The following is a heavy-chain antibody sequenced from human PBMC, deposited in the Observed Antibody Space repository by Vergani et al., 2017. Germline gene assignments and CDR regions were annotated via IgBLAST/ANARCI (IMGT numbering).Heavy chain of an antibody. Sequence: QVQLVQSGAELKKPGASVRVSCKASGFIFTDYYIHWMRQAPGQGLEWIGWINPNGDATHYAQNFRGRVTLTRDTSSTTAYMDLASLTSDDTAVYYCAREGRGSSDYWGQGTLVTVSS. CDR3: AREGRGSSDY. V-gene: IGHV1-2*02. J-gene: IGHJ4*02. CDR1: GFIFTDYY. D-gene: IGHD1-26*01. CDR2: INPNGDAT.